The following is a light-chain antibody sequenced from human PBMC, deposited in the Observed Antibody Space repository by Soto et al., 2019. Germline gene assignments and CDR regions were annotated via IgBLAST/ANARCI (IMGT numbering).Light chain of an antibody. Sequence: EIVLTQSPGTLSLSPGERATLSCRASRSFSSGYLAWYQQKPGQPPRLLIYGAFNRATGLQDRFSGSGSGKDFTLTISRLETEDFAVYYCHCQDYGGSSVYTFGQGTKLEIK. CDR1: RSFSSGY. CDR2: GAF. CDR3: HCQDYGGSSVYT. J-gene: IGKJ2*01. V-gene: IGKV3-20*01.